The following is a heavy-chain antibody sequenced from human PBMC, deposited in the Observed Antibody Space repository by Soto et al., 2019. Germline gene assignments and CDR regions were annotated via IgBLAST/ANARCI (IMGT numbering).Heavy chain of an antibody. D-gene: IGHD7-27*01. CDR2: INPSGGST. Sequence: ASVKVSCKASGYTFTSYYIHWVRQAPGQGLEWMGIINPSGGSTSYAQKFQGRVTMTRDTSTSTVYMDLSSLRSEDTAVYYCARWSRNWGPFDYWGQGTLVTVSS. CDR3: ARWSRNWGPFDY. CDR1: GYTFTSYY. J-gene: IGHJ4*02. V-gene: IGHV1-46*01.